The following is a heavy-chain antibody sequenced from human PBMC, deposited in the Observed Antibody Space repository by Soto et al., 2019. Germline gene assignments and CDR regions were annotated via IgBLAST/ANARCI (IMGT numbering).Heavy chain of an antibody. CDR3: AKDRLDLIGYGDYLSSHDY. CDR2: ISYDGRNK. D-gene: IGHD4-17*01. Sequence: QVQLVESGGGVVQPGRSLRLSCAASGVTFSSYGMHWVRQAPGKGLEWVAVISYDGRNKYYGDSVKGRFTISRDNSKNTLYPRMHSLRAEDTAVYYCAKDRLDLIGYGDYLSSHDYWGQGTLVTVSS. J-gene: IGHJ4*02. CDR1: GVTFSSYG. V-gene: IGHV3-30*18.